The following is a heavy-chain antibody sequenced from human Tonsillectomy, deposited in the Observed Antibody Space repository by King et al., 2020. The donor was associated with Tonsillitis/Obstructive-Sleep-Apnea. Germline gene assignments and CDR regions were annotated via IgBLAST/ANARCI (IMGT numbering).Heavy chain of an antibody. CDR3: TKDWRAGASYMGV. CDR1: GFTFSSYA. CDR2: FSYRGGDT. V-gene: IGHV3-23*04. J-gene: IGHJ6*03. D-gene: IGHD3-10*01. Sequence: VQLVESGGGLVQPGGSLRLSCAASGFTFSSYAMSWVRQAPGKGLEWVSGFSYRGGDTEYADSVKGRFTISRDNSKNMLYLQMYGLRVEDTAVYYCTKDWRAGASYMGVWGKGTTVTVSS.